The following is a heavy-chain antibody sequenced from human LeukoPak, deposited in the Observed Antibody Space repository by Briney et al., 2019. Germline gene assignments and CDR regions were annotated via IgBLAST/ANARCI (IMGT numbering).Heavy chain of an antibody. CDR3: ARHDFWSGYSFDY. CDR2: IYYSGST. J-gene: IGHJ4*02. Sequence: PSETLSLTCTVSGGSISSSSYYWGWIRQPPGKGLEWIGSIYYSGSTYYNPSLKSRVTISVDTSKNQFSLKLSSVTAADTAVYYCARHDFWSGYSFDYWGQGTLVTASS. D-gene: IGHD3-3*01. CDR1: GGSISSSSYY. V-gene: IGHV4-39*01.